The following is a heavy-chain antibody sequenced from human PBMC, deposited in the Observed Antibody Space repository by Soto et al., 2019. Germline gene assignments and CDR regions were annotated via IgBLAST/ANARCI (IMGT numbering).Heavy chain of an antibody. D-gene: IGHD2-15*01. V-gene: IGHV1-18*01. CDR2: IRAYNGNP. CDR1: GYTFTSYG. J-gene: IGHJ4*02. CDR3: ESGVDGDS. Sequence: QVQLVQSGAEVKKPGASVKVSCKDSGYTFTSYGISSVRQAPGQGLEWMGWIRAYNGNPNPAQKLQGSVTMTPDTSTSTACLELRRLRSDDTAVYYWESGVDGDSWGKGTLVTVSS.